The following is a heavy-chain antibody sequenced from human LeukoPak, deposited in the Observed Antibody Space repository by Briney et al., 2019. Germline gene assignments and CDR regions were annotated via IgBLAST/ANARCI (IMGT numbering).Heavy chain of an antibody. D-gene: IGHD5/OR15-5a*01. V-gene: IGHV3-48*01. J-gene: IGHJ4*02. CDR1: GFTFNTYT. CDR2: ISGSSGII. Sequence: GGSLRLSCAASGFTFNTYTMNWVRQAPGKGLEWVSYISGSSGIIDYADSVRGRFTISRDNAKNSLYLQMNSLRVEDTAVYYCAREGRSLHTFWGQGTLVTVSS. CDR3: AREGRSLHTF.